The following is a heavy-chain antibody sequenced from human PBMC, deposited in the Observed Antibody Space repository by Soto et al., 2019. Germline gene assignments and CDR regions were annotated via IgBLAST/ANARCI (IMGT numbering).Heavy chain of an antibody. J-gene: IGHJ5*02. CDR2: LIPILGIA. D-gene: IGHD4-17*01. CDR3: ASLGDYSGFDNWFDP. Sequence: GASVPVSCKSSGGTFSSYTISWVLQAPGQGLEWMGRLIPILGIANYAQKFQGRVTITADKSTRTAYMELSSLRSEDTAVYYCASLGDYSGFDNWFDPWGQGTLVTVSS. V-gene: IGHV1-69*02. CDR1: GGTFSSYT.